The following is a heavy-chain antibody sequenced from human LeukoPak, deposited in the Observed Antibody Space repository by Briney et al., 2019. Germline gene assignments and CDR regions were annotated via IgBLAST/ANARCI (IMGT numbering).Heavy chain of an antibody. CDR1: GFTFSSYE. V-gene: IGHV3-48*02. CDR3: ASGLYSGRAPVCY. D-gene: IGHD1-26*01. CDR2: ISSSSSTI. J-gene: IGHJ4*02. Sequence: PGGSLRLSCAASGFTFSSYEMNWVRQAPGKGLEWVSYISSSSSTIYYADSVKGRFTISRDNAKNSLYLQMNSLRDEDTAVYYCASGLYSGRAPVCYWGQGTLVTVSS.